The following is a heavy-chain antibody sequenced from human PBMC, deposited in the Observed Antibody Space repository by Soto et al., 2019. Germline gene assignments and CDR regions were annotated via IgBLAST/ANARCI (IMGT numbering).Heavy chain of an antibody. J-gene: IGHJ4*02. CDR3: AKDLMSYYFDY. CDR2: MYYSGST. Sequence: SETLSLTCTVSGGSTSISSYYWAGIRQPPGKGLEWIGSMYYSGSTYYNPSLKSRVTMSVDTSKNQFSLNLRSVTAADTAVYYCAKDLMSYYFDYWGQGTLVTVSS. D-gene: IGHD3-10*02. CDR1: GGSTSISSYY. V-gene: IGHV4-39*02.